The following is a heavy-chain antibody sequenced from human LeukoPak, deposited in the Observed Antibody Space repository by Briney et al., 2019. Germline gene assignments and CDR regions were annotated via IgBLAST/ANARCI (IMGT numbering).Heavy chain of an antibody. Sequence: GGSLRLSCAASGFTVSNSYMSWIRQAPGKGLEWVSVIYSDGTSYYADSVKARFSISRDNSKNTLYLQMNSLRVEDTAMCYCTKTGGPWDWGQGTLVTVSS. CDR2: IYSDGTS. D-gene: IGHD7-27*01. CDR3: TKTGGPWD. J-gene: IGHJ4*02. V-gene: IGHV3-53*01. CDR1: GFTVSNSY.